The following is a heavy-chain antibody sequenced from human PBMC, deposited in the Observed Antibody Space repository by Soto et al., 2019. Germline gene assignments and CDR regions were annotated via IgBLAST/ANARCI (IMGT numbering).Heavy chain of an antibody. CDR2: IYHSGST. V-gene: IGHV4-38-2*01. CDR3: ASQALAAAGTRGWFDP. CDR1: GYSISSGYY. J-gene: IGHJ5*02. Sequence: SETLSLTCAVSGYSISSGYYWGWIRQPPGKGLEWIGSIYHSGSTYYNPSLKSRVTISVDTSKNQFSLKLSSVTAADTAVYYCASQALAAAGTRGWFDPWGQGTLVTVSS. D-gene: IGHD6-13*01.